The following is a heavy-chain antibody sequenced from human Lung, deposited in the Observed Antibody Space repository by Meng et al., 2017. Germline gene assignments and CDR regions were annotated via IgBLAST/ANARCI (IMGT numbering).Heavy chain of an antibody. CDR3: VRRTYSSGWYFDY. V-gene: IGHV4-34*12. CDR1: GGSFSEYD. D-gene: IGHD6-19*01. CDR2: IIDSGST. J-gene: IGHJ4*02. Sequence: VQLQQWGAGLLKPSETLSLTCVVSGGSFSEYDWSWIRQPPGKGLEWIGEIIDSGSTNYNPSLKSRVTISVDTSKNQFSLRVTSVTAADRAVYYCVRRTYSSGWYFDYWGQGTLVTVSS.